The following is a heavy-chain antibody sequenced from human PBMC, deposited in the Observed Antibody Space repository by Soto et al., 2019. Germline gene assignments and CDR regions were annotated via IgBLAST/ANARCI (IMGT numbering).Heavy chain of an antibody. J-gene: IGHJ5*02. V-gene: IGHV4-34*01. D-gene: IGHD4-17*01. Sequence: SETLSLTCAVYGGSFSGYYWSWIRQPPGKGLEWIGEINHSGSTNYNPSLKSRVTISVDTSKNQFSLKLGSVTAADTAVYYCARGVSVTTGQIWFDPWGQGTLVTVSS. CDR3: ARGVSVTTGQIWFDP. CDR2: INHSGST. CDR1: GGSFSGYY.